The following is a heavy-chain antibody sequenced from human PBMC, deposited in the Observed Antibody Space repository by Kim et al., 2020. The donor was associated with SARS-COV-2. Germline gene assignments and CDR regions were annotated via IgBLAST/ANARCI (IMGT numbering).Heavy chain of an antibody. J-gene: IGHJ2*01. D-gene: IGHD4-17*01. CDR2: ISAYNGNT. CDR1: GYTFTSYG. Sequence: ASVKVSCKASGYTFTSYGISWVRQAPGQGLEWMGWISAYNGNTNYAQKLQGRVTMTTDTSTSTAYMELRSLRPDDTAVYYCAGYSTTLVNPYWYFGLWGRGTLLTVSS. V-gene: IGHV1-18*01. CDR3: AGYSTTLVNPYWYFGL.